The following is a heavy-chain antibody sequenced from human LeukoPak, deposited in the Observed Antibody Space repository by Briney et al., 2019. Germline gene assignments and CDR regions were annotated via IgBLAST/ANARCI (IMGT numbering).Heavy chain of an antibody. CDR3: AKDRGNNYGLGVS. Sequence: GGSLRLSCAASGFTFSSYWMHWVRQAPGKGLVWVSAISGSGGSTYYADAVKGRFTISRDNSKSTLYLQMSSLRAEDTAVYYCAKDRGNNYGLGVSWGQGTLVTVSS. J-gene: IGHJ5*02. D-gene: IGHD5-18*01. CDR2: ISGSGGST. V-gene: IGHV3-23*01. CDR1: GFTFSSYW.